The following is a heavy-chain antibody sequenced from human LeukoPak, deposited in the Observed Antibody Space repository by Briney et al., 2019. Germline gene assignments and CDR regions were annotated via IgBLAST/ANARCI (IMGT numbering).Heavy chain of an antibody. Sequence: SETLSLTCTVSGGSISSYYWSWMRQTPGKGLEWIGHIFDNGTTNYNPSLKSRVRISVDTSNNQLSLRLVSVTAADTSVYYCARGPYYAYLWGTYRPYDAFDIWGQGTGVTVSS. V-gene: IGHV4-59*01. CDR2: IFDNGTT. D-gene: IGHD3-16*02. CDR1: GGSISSYY. CDR3: ARGPYYAYLWGTYRPYDAFDI. J-gene: IGHJ3*02.